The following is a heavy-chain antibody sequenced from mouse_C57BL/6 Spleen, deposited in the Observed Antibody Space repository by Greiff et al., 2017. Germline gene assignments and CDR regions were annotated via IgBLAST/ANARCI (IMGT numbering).Heavy chain of an antibody. V-gene: IGHV1-54*01. J-gene: IGHJ4*01. Sequence: VQLQQSGAELVRPGTSVKVSCKASGYAFTNYLIEWVKQRPGQGLEWIGVINPGSGGTNYNEKFKGKATLTAEESSSTAYMQLSSLTSEDSAVYFCARCDYDHAIDYWGQGTSVTVSS. CDR3: ARCDYDHAIDY. CDR2: INPGSGGT. D-gene: IGHD2-4*01. CDR1: GYAFTNYL.